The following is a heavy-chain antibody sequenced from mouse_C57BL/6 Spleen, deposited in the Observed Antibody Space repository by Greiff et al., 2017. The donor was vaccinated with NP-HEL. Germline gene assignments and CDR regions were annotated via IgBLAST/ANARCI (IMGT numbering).Heavy chain of an antibody. Sequence: EVKLVESVAELVRPGASVKLSCTASGFNIKNTYMHWVKQRPEQGLEWIGRIDPADGNTKYAPKFQGKATITADTSSNTAYLQLSSLTSEDTAIYYCAREGYYDYDEEPFAYWGQGTLVTVSA. CDR3: AREGYYDYDEEPFAY. J-gene: IGHJ3*01. V-gene: IGHV14-3*01. CDR2: IDPADGNT. D-gene: IGHD2-4*01. CDR1: GFNIKNTY.